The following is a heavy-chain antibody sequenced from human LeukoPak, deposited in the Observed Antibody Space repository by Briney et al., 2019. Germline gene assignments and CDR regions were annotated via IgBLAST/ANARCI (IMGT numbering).Heavy chain of an antibody. Sequence: GGSLRLSCVVSGLNFADYAMHWVRQPPGKGLEWVSLISADGGTTFSADSVKGRFTIARDNSKNSLYLQMNSLRSEDTAMYFCAKESGKFDYWGQGTLVAVSS. J-gene: IGHJ4*02. CDR3: AKESGKFDY. CDR1: GLNFADYA. V-gene: IGHV3-43*02. CDR2: ISADGGTT.